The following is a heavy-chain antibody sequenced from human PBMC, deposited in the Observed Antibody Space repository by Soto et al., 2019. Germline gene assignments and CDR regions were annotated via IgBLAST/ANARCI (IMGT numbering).Heavy chain of an antibody. CDR1: GFTFSSDR. CDR3: ATLKVSSAWDF. CDR2: IKEDGSGR. V-gene: IGHV3-7*03. Sequence: PVGSLRLSCAASGFTFSSDRMRWVRQAPGKGLEWVARIKEDGSGRYDVPSVRGRFTIARDNAKNSLSLQMNSLRAADPAVYSCATLKVSSAWDFCRQGTLVTVSS. D-gene: IGHD6-19*01. J-gene: IGHJ4*02.